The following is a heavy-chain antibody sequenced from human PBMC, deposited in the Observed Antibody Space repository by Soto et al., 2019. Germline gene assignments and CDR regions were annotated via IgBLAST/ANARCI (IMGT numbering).Heavy chain of an antibody. J-gene: IGHJ6*02. CDR3: ARGAGLLRFFPHYYYGMDV. D-gene: IGHD3-3*01. Sequence: PSETLSLTCTVSGYSISGGSYWGWIRQPPGKGPEWIARIYHGGSTFYNPSLKSRVTVSVDTSNNQFSLKLSSVTAADTAVYYCARGAGLLRFFPHYYYGMDVWGQGTTVTVSS. CDR1: GYSISGGSY. CDR2: IYHGGST. V-gene: IGHV4-38-2*02.